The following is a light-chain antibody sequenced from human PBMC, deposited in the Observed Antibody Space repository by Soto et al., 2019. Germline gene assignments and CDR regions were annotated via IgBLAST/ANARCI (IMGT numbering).Light chain of an antibody. V-gene: IGLV2-8*01. J-gene: IGLJ2*01. CDR2: EVT. CDR3: SSHAVTNTVV. Sequence: QSALTQPPSASGSPGQSVTISCTGTSSDVGDYNFVSWYQQHPGNAPKLIIYEVTKRPSGVPDRFSGSKSGNTASLTVSGLQAEDEAHYYCSSHAVTNTVVFGGGTKLTVL. CDR1: SSDVGDYNF.